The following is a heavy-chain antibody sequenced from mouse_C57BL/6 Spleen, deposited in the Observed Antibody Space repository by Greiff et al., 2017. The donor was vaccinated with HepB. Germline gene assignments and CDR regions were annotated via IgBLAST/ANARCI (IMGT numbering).Heavy chain of an antibody. D-gene: IGHD3-2*02. CDR2: ISDGGSYT. Sequence: DVKLQESGGGLVKPGGSLKLSCAASGFTFSSYAMSWVRQTPEKRLEWVATISDGGSYTYYPDNVKGRFTISRDNAKNNLYLQMSHLKSEDTAMYYCARDSSGYAWFAYWGQGTLVTVSA. J-gene: IGHJ3*01. CDR1: GFTFSSYA. CDR3: ARDSSGYAWFAY. V-gene: IGHV5-4*01.